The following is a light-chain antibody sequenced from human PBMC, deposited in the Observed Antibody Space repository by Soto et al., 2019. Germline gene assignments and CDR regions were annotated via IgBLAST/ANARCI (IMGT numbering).Light chain of an antibody. Sequence: EVVLTQSPGTLCLSPWESVTLXRRARQSVSSSFLAWYQPKPGQAPRLLIYDASNRATDIPARFSGSGSGTDFTLTISSLEPEDFAVYYCQQHSNWPPSITFGQGTRLEIK. V-gene: IGKV3D-20*02. CDR2: DAS. J-gene: IGKJ5*01. CDR1: QSVSSSF. CDR3: QQHSNWPPSIT.